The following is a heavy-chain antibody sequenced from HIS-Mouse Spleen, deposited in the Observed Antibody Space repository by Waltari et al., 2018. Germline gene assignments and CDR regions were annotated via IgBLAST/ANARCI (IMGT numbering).Heavy chain of an antibody. J-gene: IGHJ4*02. Sequence: QVQLQESGPGLVKPSETLSLTCTVPGYPLSRGYYWGWIRQPPGKGLEWIGSIYHSGSTYYNPSLKSRVTISVDTSKNQFSLKLSSVTAADTAVYYCASSEITIAAPSYYFDYWGQGTLVTVSS. CDR3: ASSEITIAAPSYYFDY. CDR1: GYPLSRGYY. V-gene: IGHV4-38-2*02. D-gene: IGHD6-6*01. CDR2: IYHSGST.